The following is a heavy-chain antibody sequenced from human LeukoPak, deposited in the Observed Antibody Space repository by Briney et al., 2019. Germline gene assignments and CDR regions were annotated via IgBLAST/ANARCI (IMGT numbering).Heavy chain of an antibody. CDR1: GYTFTGYY. D-gene: IGHD6-19*01. CDR3: ARDQHSSGWYGDYYYYMDV. CDR2: INPNSGGT. J-gene: IGHJ6*03. V-gene: IGHV1-2*02. Sequence: EASVKVSCKASGYTFTGYYMHWVRQAPGQGLEWMGWINPNSGGTNYAQKFQGSVTMTRDTSISTAYRELSRLRSDDTAVYYCARDQHSSGWYGDYYYYMDVWGKGTTVTVSS.